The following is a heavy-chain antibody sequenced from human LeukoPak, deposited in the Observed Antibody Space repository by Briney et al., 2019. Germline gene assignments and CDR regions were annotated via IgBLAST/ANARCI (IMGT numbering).Heavy chain of an antibody. V-gene: IGHV3-53*01. CDR1: GFTVSSNY. CDR3: ARLVAGGTGWFDP. D-gene: IGHD2-15*01. J-gene: IGHJ5*02. Sequence: GGSLRLSCAASGFTVSSNYMSWVRQAPGKGLEWVSVIYSGASTYYADSVKGRFAISRDNSKNTLYLQMNSLRADDTALYYCARLVAGGTGWFDPWAREPWSPSPQ. CDR2: IYSGAST.